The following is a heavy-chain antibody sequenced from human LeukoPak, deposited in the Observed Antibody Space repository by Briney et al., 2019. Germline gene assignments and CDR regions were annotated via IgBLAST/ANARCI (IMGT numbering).Heavy chain of an antibody. D-gene: IGHD4/OR15-4a*01. CDR3: ARRAGAYSHPYDY. J-gene: IGHJ4*02. Sequence: GGSLRLSCAASGFTFSSYAMSWVRQAPGKGLEWVSAISGSGGSTYYADSVKGRFTIPRDNSKNTLYLQMNSLRAEDTAVYYCARRAGAYSHPYDYWGQGTLVTVSS. CDR2: ISGSGGST. V-gene: IGHV3-23*01. CDR1: GFTFSSYA.